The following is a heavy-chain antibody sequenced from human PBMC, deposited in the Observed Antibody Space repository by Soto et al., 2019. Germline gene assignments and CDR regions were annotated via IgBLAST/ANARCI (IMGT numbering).Heavy chain of an antibody. CDR1: GFTFDDYA. CDR3: AKELGPAPSLDF. J-gene: IGHJ4*02. V-gene: IGHV3-9*01. D-gene: IGHD7-27*01. Sequence: EVELVESGGGLVQPGRSLRLSCTTSGFTFDDYAMHWVRQAPGKGPEWVSGITWNSDIIDYADSVKGRFTVSRDNAKNSLYLQMNSLRAEDTALYYCAKELGPAPSLDFWGQGTLVTVSS. CDR2: ITWNSDII.